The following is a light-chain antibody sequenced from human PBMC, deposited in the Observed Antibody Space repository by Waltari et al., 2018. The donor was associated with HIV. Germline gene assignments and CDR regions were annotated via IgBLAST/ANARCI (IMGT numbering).Light chain of an antibody. CDR3: SSYGDSLRVL. CDR2: EVT. CDR1: SSDIGAYDS. Sequence: QSALTQPPSASGSLGQSVTISCTGSSSDIGAYDSVSWFQQHPRSAPKLLLYEVTRRPSAFSDRFSGSRSDITAFLTVAGLQPDDEATYFCSSYGDSLRVLFGGGTNVTVL. V-gene: IGLV2-8*01. J-gene: IGLJ3*02.